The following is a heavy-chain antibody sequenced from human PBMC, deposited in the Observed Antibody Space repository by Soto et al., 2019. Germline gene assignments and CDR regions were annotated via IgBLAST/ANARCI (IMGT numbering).Heavy chain of an antibody. J-gene: IGHJ4*02. V-gene: IGHV3-23*01. CDR3: AKDRAAAAYGI. Sequence: VVSLRLSFGTCVVSFSSHAMSGARQAPGKGLEWVSAISGSGDSTYYIDSVKGRFTISRDNSKNTLYLQMNSLRAEDTAVYYCAKDRAAAAYGIWGQGTVVTVSS. CDR1: VVSFSSHA. CDR2: ISGSGDST. D-gene: IGHD6-13*01.